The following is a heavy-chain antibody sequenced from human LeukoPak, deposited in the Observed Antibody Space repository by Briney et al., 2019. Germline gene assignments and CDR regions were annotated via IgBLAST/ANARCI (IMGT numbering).Heavy chain of an antibody. CDR3: ARDLYYYGSGSYRAFDI. J-gene: IGHJ3*02. D-gene: IGHD3-10*01. CDR1: GGSVSSGSYY. V-gene: IGHV4-61*01. Sequence: SETLSLTCTVSGGSVSSGSYYWSWIRQPPGKGLEWIGYIYYSGSTNYNPSLKSRVTISVDTSKNQFSLKLSSATAADTAVYYCARDLYYYGSGSYRAFDIWGQGTMVTVSS. CDR2: IYYSGST.